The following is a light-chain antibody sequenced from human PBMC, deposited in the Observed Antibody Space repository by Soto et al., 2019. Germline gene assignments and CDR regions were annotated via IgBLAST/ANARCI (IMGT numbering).Light chain of an antibody. V-gene: IGLV2-18*02. Sequence: QSALTQPPSLSGSPGQSVTISCTGTSSDVGSYNRVSWYQQPPGTAPKLMIYEVSDRPSGVPDRFSGSKSGNTSSLTISGLQAADEADYYCSSYTSSSTYVFGTGTKVTVL. CDR2: EVS. CDR1: SSDVGSYNR. J-gene: IGLJ1*01. CDR3: SSYTSSSTYV.